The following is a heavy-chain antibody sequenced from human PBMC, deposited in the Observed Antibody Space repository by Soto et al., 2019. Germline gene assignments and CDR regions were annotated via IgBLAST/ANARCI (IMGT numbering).Heavy chain of an antibody. V-gene: IGHV3-48*02. CDR2: ISSSSSTI. D-gene: IGHD3-3*01. CDR1: GFTFSSYS. Sequence: PGGSLRLSCAASGFTFSSYSMNWVRQAPGKGLEWVSYISSSSSTIYYADSVKGRFTISRDNAKNSLYLQMNSLRDEDTAVYYCARDYDFWSGLHFDYWGQGTLVTVSS. J-gene: IGHJ4*02. CDR3: ARDYDFWSGLHFDY.